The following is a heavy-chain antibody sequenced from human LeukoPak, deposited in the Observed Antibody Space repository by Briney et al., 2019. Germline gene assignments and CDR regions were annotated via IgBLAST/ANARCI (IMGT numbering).Heavy chain of an antibody. CDR1: GYSISSGYY. D-gene: IGHD2-15*01. J-gene: IGHJ4*02. V-gene: IGHV4-38-2*02. Sequence: SETLSLTCAVSGYSISSGYYWGWIRQPPGKGLEWIGTIYHSGSTYYNPSLKSRVTMSVDTSKNQFSLKLSSVTAADTAVYYCARDRPGGGASDYWGQGTLVTVSS. CDR2: IYHSGST. CDR3: ARDRPGGGASDY.